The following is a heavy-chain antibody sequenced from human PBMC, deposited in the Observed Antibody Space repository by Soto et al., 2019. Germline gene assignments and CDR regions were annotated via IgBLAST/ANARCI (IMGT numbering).Heavy chain of an antibody. CDR1: GFSLSSSGVG. D-gene: IGHD2-15*01. CDR2: IYWDGDK. J-gene: IGHJ6*02. Sequence: QITLKESGPTLVKPTQTLTLTCIFSGFSLSSSGVGVGWIRQPPGKALEWLALIYWDGDKRYSPSLKTIRTITKETYTNEVVLTMTNMDPVDTGTYYCAHKGGRGAGMDVWGQGTTVTVSS. V-gene: IGHV2-5*02. CDR3: AHKGGRGAGMDV.